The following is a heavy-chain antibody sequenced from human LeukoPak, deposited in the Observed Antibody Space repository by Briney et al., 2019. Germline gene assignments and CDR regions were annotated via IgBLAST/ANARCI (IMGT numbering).Heavy chain of an antibody. V-gene: IGHV1-8*01. CDR3: AREVGGITIFGVVMRAFDY. CDR1: GYTFTSYD. Sequence: ASVKVSCKASGYTFTSYDINWVRQATGQGLEWMGWMNPNSGNTSYAQKFQGRVTMTRNTSISTAYMELSSLRSEDTAVYYCAREVGGITIFGVVMRAFDYWGQGTLVTVSS. J-gene: IGHJ4*02. CDR2: MNPNSGNT. D-gene: IGHD3-3*01.